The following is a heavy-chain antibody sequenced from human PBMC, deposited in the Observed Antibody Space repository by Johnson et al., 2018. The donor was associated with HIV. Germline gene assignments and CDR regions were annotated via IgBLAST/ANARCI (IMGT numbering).Heavy chain of an antibody. D-gene: IGHD7-27*01. V-gene: IGHV3-66*02. CDR1: GFTVNSYY. CDR3: ARDLDWGRQSGAFDI. Sequence: VQLVESGGGLVQPGGSPRLSCAASGFTVNSYYMSWVRQAPGKGLEWVSVIYSGGSTNYADSVKGRFTFSRDNSKNTLCMQMNSLRAEDTALYYCARDLDWGRQSGAFDIWGQGTMVTVSS. J-gene: IGHJ3*02. CDR2: IYSGGST.